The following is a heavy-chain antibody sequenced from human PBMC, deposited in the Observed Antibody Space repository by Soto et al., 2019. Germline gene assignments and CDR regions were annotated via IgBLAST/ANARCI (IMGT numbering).Heavy chain of an antibody. J-gene: IGHJ4*02. V-gene: IGHV4-59*01. CDR2: IYYSGST. D-gene: IGHD3-10*01. Sequence: QVQLQESGPGLVKPSETLSLTCTVSGGSISSYYWSWIRQPPGKGLEWIGYIYYSGSTNYNPSLKSRVTISVDTSKNQFSLKLSSVTAADTAVYYCARDLYGSGSYFYWGQGTLVTVSS. CDR1: GGSISSYY. CDR3: ARDLYGSGSYFY.